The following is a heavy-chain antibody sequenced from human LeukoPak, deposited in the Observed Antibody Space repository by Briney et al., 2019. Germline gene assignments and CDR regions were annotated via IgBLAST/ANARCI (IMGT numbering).Heavy chain of an antibody. CDR3: ARLGLEVGGPNWFDP. CDR1: GFTFSVYF. J-gene: IGHJ5*02. Sequence: GGSLRLSCATSGFTFSVYFMGWVRQAPGKGLEWVAHIKRDGSQKYYLDSVKGRFTISRDNAKNSLYLQMNSLRVEDTAVYYCARLGLEVGGPNWFDPWGQGTLVTVSS. D-gene: IGHD1-1*01. CDR2: IKRDGSQK. V-gene: IGHV3-7*01.